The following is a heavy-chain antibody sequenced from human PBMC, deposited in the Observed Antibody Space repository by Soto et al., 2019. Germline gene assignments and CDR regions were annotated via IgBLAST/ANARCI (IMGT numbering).Heavy chain of an antibody. V-gene: IGHV4-34*01. CDR1: GGSFSGYY. CDR3: ARDGWGKRYYGMDV. J-gene: IGHJ6*02. Sequence: QVQLQQWGAGLLKPSETLSLTCAVYGGSFSGYYWSWIRQPPGKGLEWIGEINHSGSTNYNPSLKRRITISVDTSKNQFSLKLSSVTAADTAVYYCARDGWGKRYYGMDVWGQGTTVTVSS. D-gene: IGHD2-8*02. CDR2: INHSGST.